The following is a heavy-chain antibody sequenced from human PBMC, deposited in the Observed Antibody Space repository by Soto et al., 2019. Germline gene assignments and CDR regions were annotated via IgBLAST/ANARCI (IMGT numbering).Heavy chain of an antibody. CDR3: ARVGGEWLSDFYYYYYYGMDV. V-gene: IGHV1-18*01. D-gene: IGHD3-3*01. Sequence: GASVKVSCKASGYTFTSYGISWVRQAPGQGLEWMGWISAYNGNTNYAQKLQGRVTMTTDTSTSTAYMELRSLRSDDTAVYYCARVGGEWLSDFYYYYYYGMDVWGQGTTVTVSS. J-gene: IGHJ6*02. CDR2: ISAYNGNT. CDR1: GYTFTSYG.